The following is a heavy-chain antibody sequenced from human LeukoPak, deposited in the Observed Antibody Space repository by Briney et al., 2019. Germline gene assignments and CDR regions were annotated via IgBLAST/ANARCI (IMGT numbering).Heavy chain of an antibody. D-gene: IGHD6-19*01. Sequence: SETLSLTCTVSGGSISSYYWSWIRQPAGKGLEWIGRTYTSGSTNYNPSLKSRVTMSVDTSKNQFSLKLSSVTAADTAVYYCARVRRQCLVADLGWFDPWGQGTLVTVSS. CDR2: TYTSGST. J-gene: IGHJ5*02. CDR1: GGSISSYY. V-gene: IGHV4-4*07. CDR3: ARVRRQCLVADLGWFDP.